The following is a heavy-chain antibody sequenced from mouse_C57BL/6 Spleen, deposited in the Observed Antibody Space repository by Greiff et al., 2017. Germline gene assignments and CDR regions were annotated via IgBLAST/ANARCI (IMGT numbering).Heavy chain of an antibody. CDR1: GYTFTSYW. CDR3: ARYPGSSLDY. CDR2: IYPSDSET. Sequence: QVQLQQPGAELVRPGSSVKLSCKASGYTFTSYWLDWVKQRPGQGLEWIGNIYPSDSETHYNQKFKDKATLTVDKSSSTAYMQLSSLTSEDSAVYYCARYPGSSLDYWGQGTTLTVSS. J-gene: IGHJ2*01. V-gene: IGHV1-61*01. D-gene: IGHD1-1*01.